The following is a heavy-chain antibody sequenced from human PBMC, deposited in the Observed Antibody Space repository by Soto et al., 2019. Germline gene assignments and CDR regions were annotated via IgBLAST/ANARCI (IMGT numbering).Heavy chain of an antibody. CDR2: VFYNGTT. J-gene: IGHJ5*02. D-gene: IGHD2-15*01. V-gene: IGHV4-39*01. Sequence: PSETLSLTCTVSGGSINTNNYYWGCLRQPPGKGLEWIGSVFYNGTTYYSPSLKSRVTISLAPSRTQFSLKLESVTAADTAVYFCARLVVVSPVANAWGQGTLVTVSS. CDR3: ARLVVVSPVANA. CDR1: GGSINTNNYY.